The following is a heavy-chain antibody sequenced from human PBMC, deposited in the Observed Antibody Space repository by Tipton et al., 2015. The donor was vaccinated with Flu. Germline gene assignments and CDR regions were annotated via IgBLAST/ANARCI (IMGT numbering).Heavy chain of an antibody. V-gene: IGHV4-39*07. CDR1: GDSFTTSSHH. J-gene: IGHJ4*02. D-gene: IGHD2-2*01. Sequence: TLSLTCTVSGDSFTTSSHHWAWIRQPPGKGLEWLGSVYYTGDTFYNPSLASRVSMSVDTSKIQFSLRLTSVTATDTAVYYCATVTSFYFFFDSWGQGTLVAVSS. CDR3: ATVTSFYFFFDS. CDR2: VYYTGDT.